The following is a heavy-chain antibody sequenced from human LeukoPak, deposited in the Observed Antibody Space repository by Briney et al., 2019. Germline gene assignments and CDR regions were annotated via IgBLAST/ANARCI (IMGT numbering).Heavy chain of an antibody. D-gene: IGHD6-13*01. J-gene: IGHJ4*02. Sequence: PSETLSLTCTVSGGSISSYYWSWIRQPPGKRLEWIGYIYYSGSTNYNPSLKSRVTISVDTSKNQFSLKLSSVTAADTAVYYCARGTYSSSWYRLFDYWGQGTLVTVSS. CDR3: ARGTYSSSWYRLFDY. CDR1: GGSISSYY. CDR2: IYYSGST. V-gene: IGHV4-59*01.